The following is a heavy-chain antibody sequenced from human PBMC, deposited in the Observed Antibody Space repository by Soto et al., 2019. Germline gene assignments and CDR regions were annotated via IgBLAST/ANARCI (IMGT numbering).Heavy chain of an antibody. CDR1: GYSFAGYL. D-gene: IGHD3-3*01. CDR3: TRGTGFWSGYYRYYGMDV. J-gene: IGHJ6*02. Sequence: ASVKVSCKASGYSFAGYLLHWVRQAPGQGLEWMGWINTDSGDTKYARKFQGRVTMTRDTSTSTGYMELSSPRSDDTAVYHCTRGTGFWSGYYRYYGMDVWGQGTTVTVSS. CDR2: INTDSGDT. V-gene: IGHV1-2*02.